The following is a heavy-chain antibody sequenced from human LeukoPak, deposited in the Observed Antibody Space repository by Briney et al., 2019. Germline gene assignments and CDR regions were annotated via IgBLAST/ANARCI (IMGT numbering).Heavy chain of an antibody. CDR3: ARSGVVIPYYFDY. CDR2: IYYSGST. D-gene: IGHD3-3*01. J-gene: IGHJ4*02. V-gene: IGHV4-59*01. Sequence: SETLSLTCTVSGGSISSYYWSWIRQPPGKGLEWIGYIYYSGSTNYNPSLKSRVTISVDTSKNQFSLKLSSVTAADTAVYYCARSGVVIPYYFDYWGQGTPVTVSS. CDR1: GGSISSYY.